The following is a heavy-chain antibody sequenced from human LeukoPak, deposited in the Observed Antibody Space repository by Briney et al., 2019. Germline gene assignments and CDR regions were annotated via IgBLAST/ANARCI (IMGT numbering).Heavy chain of an antibody. CDR3: ASAGGDSRSPLPFYY. Sequence: GGSLRLSCAASGFTFSSYGMHWVRQTPEKGLEWVANIKQDGYEKYYVDSVKGRFTISRDNAENSLFLQMNSLRAEDTAVYFCASAGGDSRSPLPFYYWGQGTLVTVSS. CDR2: IKQDGYEK. CDR1: GFTFSSYG. J-gene: IGHJ4*02. V-gene: IGHV3-7*03. D-gene: IGHD6-6*01.